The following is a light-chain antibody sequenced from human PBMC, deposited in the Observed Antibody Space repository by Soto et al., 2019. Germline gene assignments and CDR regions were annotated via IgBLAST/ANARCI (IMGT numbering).Light chain of an antibody. Sequence: EIVMPQSPATLSVSPVETASLSCRASQSAGNFLAWYQQKPGQAPRLLIYCISTRATGIPARFSGSGSGTEFTLTINSLQSEDSAVYYCQQHNQWPITFGQGTRLEIK. J-gene: IGKJ5*01. CDR1: QSAGNF. CDR2: CIS. CDR3: QQHNQWPIT. V-gene: IGKV3D-15*01.